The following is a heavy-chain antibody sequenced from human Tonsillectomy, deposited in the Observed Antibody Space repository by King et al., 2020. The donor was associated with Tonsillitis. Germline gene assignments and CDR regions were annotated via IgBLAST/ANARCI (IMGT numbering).Heavy chain of an antibody. D-gene: IGHD3-22*01. CDR3: ASGSSGYYNWFDP. J-gene: IGHJ5*02. CDR1: GGSIRSYY. Sequence: QLQESGPGLVKPSETLSLTCTVSGGSIRSYYWSWFRQPPGKGLEWIGYFYYSVSTNYNPSLKSRGTQTVERSKNQFSLKLSSVTSADTAVYYCASGSSGYYNWFDPWGQGTLVTVSS. CDR2: FYYSVST. V-gene: IGHV4-59*01.